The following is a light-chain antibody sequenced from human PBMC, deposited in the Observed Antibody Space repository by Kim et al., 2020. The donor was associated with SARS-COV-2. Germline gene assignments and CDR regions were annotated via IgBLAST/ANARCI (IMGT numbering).Light chain of an antibody. Sequence: VPVPLTCGLTSGSVSPSHYPSWYQQTPGQAPRTLIYNTNSRSSGVPDRFSGSILGSKAALTITGAQADDESDYYCVLYMGGGIWVFGGGTKVTVL. CDR1: SGSVSPSHY. J-gene: IGLJ3*02. V-gene: IGLV8-61*01. CDR2: NTN. CDR3: VLYMGGGIWV.